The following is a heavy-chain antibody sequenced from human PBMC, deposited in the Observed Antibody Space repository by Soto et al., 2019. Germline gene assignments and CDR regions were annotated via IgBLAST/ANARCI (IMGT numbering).Heavy chain of an antibody. J-gene: IGHJ6*02. Sequence: QVQLVESGGGVVQPGRSLRLSCAASGFTFSSYAMHWVRQAPGKGLEWVAVISYDGSNKYYADSVKGRFTISRDNSKNTLYLQMNSLRAEDTAVYYCARDHNYSNYGLLNYYYGMDVWGQGTTVTVSS. CDR3: ARDHNYSNYGLLNYYYGMDV. D-gene: IGHD4-4*01. CDR1: GFTFSSYA. CDR2: ISYDGSNK. V-gene: IGHV3-30-3*01.